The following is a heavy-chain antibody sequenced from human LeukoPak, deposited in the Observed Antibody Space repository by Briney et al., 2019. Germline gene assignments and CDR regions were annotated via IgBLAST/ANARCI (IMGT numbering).Heavy chain of an antibody. J-gene: IGHJ5*02. V-gene: IGHV3-66*01. CDR2: IYSGGST. CDR3: ARVGQVSWMFGWFDP. Sequence: GGSLRLSCAASGFTVSSNYMSWVRQAPGKGLEWVSVIYSGGSTYYADSVKGRFTISRDNSKNTLYLQMNSVRCEDTAVYYCARVGQVSWMFGWFDPWGQGTLVTVSS. CDR1: GFTVSSNY. D-gene: IGHD3-16*01.